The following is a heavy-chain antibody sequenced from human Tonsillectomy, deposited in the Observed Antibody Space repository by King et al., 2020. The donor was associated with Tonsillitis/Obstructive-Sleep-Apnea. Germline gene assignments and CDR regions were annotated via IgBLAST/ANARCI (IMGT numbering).Heavy chain of an antibody. CDR3: ARHRGSIFGVVTLREFDY. J-gene: IGHJ4*02. D-gene: IGHD3-3*01. Sequence: LQLQESGPGLVKPSETLSLTCTVSGGSISSSSYYWGWIRQPPGKGLEWIGSIYYSGSTYYNPSLKSRVTISVDTSKNQFSLKLSSVTAADTAVYYCARHRGSIFGVVTLREFDYWGQGTLVTVSS. CDR1: GGSISSSSYY. CDR2: IYYSGST. V-gene: IGHV4-39*01.